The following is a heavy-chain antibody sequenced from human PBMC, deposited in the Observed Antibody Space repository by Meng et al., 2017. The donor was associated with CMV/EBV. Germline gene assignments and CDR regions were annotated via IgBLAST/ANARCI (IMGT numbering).Heavy chain of an antibody. CDR1: GGTFSSYT. J-gene: IGHJ4*02. D-gene: IGHD2-2*01. V-gene: IGHV1-69*02. Sequence: SVKVSCKASGGTFSSYTISWVRQAPGQGLEWMGRIIPILGIANYAQKFQGRVTITADKSTSTACMELSSLRSEDTAVYYCARGYCSSTSCSAPDYWGQGTLVTVSS. CDR2: IIPILGIA. CDR3: ARGYCSSTSCSAPDY.